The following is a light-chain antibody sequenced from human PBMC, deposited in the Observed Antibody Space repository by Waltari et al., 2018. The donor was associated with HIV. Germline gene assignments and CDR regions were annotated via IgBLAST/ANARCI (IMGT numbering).Light chain of an antibody. CDR1: SSDVGGYNY. V-gene: IGLV2-8*01. CDR3: SSYAGSKGMV. Sequence: QSALTQPPSASGSPGQSVTISCTGTSSDVGGYNYVSWYQHHPGKAPKLMIYEVTKRPSGVPDRIVGSKSGNTASLTVSGLQAEDEADYYCSSYAGSKGMVFGGGTKLSVL. J-gene: IGLJ2*01. CDR2: EVT.